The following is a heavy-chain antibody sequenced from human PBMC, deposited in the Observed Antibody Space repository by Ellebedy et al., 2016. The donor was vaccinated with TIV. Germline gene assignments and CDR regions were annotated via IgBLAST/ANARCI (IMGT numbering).Heavy chain of an antibody. D-gene: IGHD2-2*01. Sequence: AASVKVSCKASGGTFSSYAISWVRQAPGQGLEWMGRIIPILGIANYAQKFQGRVTITADKSTSTAYMDLSSLRSEDTAVYYCARDPGRGEVPAATSGYWGQGTLVTVSS. V-gene: IGHV1-69*04. CDR2: IIPILGIA. J-gene: IGHJ4*02. CDR1: GGTFSSYA. CDR3: ARDPGRGEVPAATSGY.